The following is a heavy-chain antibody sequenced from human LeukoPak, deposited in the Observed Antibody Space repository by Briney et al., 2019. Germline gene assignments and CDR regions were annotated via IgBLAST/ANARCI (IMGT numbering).Heavy chain of an antibody. CDR2: IYYSGST. CDR1: GGSISSGDYY. D-gene: IGHD3-10*01. CDR3: ARGRTYYYRFDY. J-gene: IGHJ4*02. V-gene: IGHV4-30-4*01. Sequence: SQTLSLTCTVSGGSISSGDYYWSWIRQPPGKGLEWIGYIYYSGSTYYNPSLKSRVTISVDTSKNQFSLKLSSVTAADTAVYYCARGRTYYYRFDYWGQGTLVTVSS.